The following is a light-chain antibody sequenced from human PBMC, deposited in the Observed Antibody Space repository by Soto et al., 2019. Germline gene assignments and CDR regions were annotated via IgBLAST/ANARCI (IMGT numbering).Light chain of an antibody. CDR2: KAS. Sequence: DIQMTQYPSTLSASVGDRVIITCRASQSISSRLAWYQQKPGKAPKLLISKASNLESGVPSRFSGSGSGTEFTPTVSSLQPDDFATYYCQQYYSYWTFGQGTKVEIK. CDR1: QSISSR. V-gene: IGKV1-5*03. CDR3: QQYYSYWT. J-gene: IGKJ1*01.